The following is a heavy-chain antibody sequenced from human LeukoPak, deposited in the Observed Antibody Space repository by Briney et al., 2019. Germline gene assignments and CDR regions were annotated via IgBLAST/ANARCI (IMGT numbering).Heavy chain of an antibody. D-gene: IGHD1-1*01. Sequence: KPSETLSLTXTVSGGSISSYYWSSIRQPAGKGLEWIGRIYTSGSTNYNPSLKSRVTMSVDTSKNQFSLKLSSVTAADTAVYYCARCSTGTYYYYYYMDVWGKGTTVTVSS. J-gene: IGHJ6*03. CDR1: GGSISSYY. V-gene: IGHV4-4*07. CDR3: ARCSTGTYYYYYYMDV. CDR2: IYTSGST.